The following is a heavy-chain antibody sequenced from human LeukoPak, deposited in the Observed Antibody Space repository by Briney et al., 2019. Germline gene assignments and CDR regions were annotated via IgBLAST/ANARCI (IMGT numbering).Heavy chain of an antibody. Sequence: GGSLRLFCVGSGLTVSRNYMSWVRQAPGKGLQWVSIIYDGGSTFYADSVRDRFTISRDTSRNTVFLRMSNLRVEDTAVYYCARLRDRCAFDIWGQGTMVTVSS. V-gene: IGHV3-66*04. CDR2: IYDGGST. CDR3: ARLRDRCAFDI. D-gene: IGHD2-21*01. CDR1: GLTVSRNY. J-gene: IGHJ3*02.